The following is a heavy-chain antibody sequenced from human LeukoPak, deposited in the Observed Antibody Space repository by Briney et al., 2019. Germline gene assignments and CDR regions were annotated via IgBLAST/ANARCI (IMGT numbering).Heavy chain of an antibody. Sequence: SETLSLTCTVSGGSISSSSYYWGWIRQPPGKGLEWIGSIYYSGSTYYNPSLKSRVTISVDTSKNQFSLKLSSVTAADTAVYYCARRRGYCSGGGCHYYYYYMDVWGKGTTVTVSS. CDR1: GGSISSSSYY. CDR2: IYYSGST. D-gene: IGHD2-15*01. V-gene: IGHV4-39*07. J-gene: IGHJ6*03. CDR3: ARRRGYCSGGGCHYYYYYMDV.